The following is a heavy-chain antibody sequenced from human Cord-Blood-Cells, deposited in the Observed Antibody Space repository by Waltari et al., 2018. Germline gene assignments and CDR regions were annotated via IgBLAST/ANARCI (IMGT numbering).Heavy chain of an antibody. D-gene: IGHD3-10*01. V-gene: IGHV1-69*01. Sequence: QVQLVQSGAEGKQPGTSVKVSCKASGGTFSRNSISWVRQAPGHGLEWMGGINPIFGTVNYAQKFQGRVTITADESTSTAYMELSSLRSEDTAVYYCARVRYYYGSGSYAEYFQHWGQGTLVTVSS. CDR2: INPIFGTV. J-gene: IGHJ1*01. CDR3: ARVRYYYGSGSYAEYFQH. CDR1: GGTFSRNS.